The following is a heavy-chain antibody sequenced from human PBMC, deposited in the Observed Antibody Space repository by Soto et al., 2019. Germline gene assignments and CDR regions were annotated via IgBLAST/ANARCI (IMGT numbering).Heavy chain of an antibody. Sequence: PSETLSLTCTVSGGSISSGDYYWSWIRQPPGKGLEWIGYIYYSGSTYYNPSPKSRVTISVDTSKNQFSLKLSSVTAADTAVYYCAREDSYYDSSGYYYNAFDIWGQGTMVTVSS. CDR1: GGSISSGDYY. D-gene: IGHD3-22*01. CDR3: AREDSYYDSSGYYYNAFDI. J-gene: IGHJ3*02. V-gene: IGHV4-30-4*01. CDR2: IYYSGST.